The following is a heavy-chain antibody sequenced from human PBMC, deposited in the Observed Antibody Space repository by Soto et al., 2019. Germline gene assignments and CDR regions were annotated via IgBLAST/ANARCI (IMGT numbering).Heavy chain of an antibody. D-gene: IGHD2-15*01. CDR3: ALTGATRQGYYYGVDV. V-gene: IGHV1-69*01. Sequence: QVPLVQSGAEVRKPGSSVKVSCKTSGGSFNNYAITWVRRAPGQGLEWMGGIIPIFGRKQHAQKFRDRVTSTADDPRSTVYPELTSLRSEATAIYSLALTGATRQGYYYGVDVWGQGTTITVSS. CDR2: IIPIFGRK. CDR1: GGSFNNYA. J-gene: IGHJ6*02.